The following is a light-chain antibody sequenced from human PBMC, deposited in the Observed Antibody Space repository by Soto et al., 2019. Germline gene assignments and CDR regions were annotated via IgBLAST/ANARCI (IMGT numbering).Light chain of an antibody. J-gene: IGKJ1*01. CDR2: AAS. CDR3: QQYNSHSPWT. CDR1: QTISTF. Sequence: DIQMTQSPSSLSASVGDRVTITCRASQTISTFLNWYQQKPGKAPELLIYAASSLQTGVPSRFSGSGSGTDFTLTISSLQPEDFATYYCQQYNSHSPWTFGQGTKVDI. V-gene: IGKV1-39*01.